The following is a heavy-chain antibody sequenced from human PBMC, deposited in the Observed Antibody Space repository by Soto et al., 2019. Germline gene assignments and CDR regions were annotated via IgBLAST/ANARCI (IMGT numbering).Heavy chain of an antibody. V-gene: IGHV1-8*01. CDR1: GYTFPSHD. Sequence: ASVKVSCKASGYTFPSHDINWVRQATGQGLEWMGWMNPNSGNTGYAQKFQGRVTMTRNTSISTAYMELSSLRSEDTAVYYCARGINYDYIWGSYRFVWFDPWGQGTLVTVSS. J-gene: IGHJ5*02. D-gene: IGHD3-16*02. CDR3: ARGINYDYIWGSYRFVWFDP. CDR2: MNPNSGNT.